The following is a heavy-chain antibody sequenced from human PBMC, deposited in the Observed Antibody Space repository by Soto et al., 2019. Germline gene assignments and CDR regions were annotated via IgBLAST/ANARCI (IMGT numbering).Heavy chain of an antibody. D-gene: IGHD6-13*01. CDR1: GFTFDDYT. V-gene: IGHV3-43*01. CDR2: ISWDGGST. Sequence: PGGSLRLSCAASGFTFDDYTMHWVRQAPGKGLEWVSLISWDGGSTYYADSVKGRFTISRGNSKDSLYLQIDSLRTEDTALYYCAKERRGPFEGSSWSYFDYWGQGTLVTVSS. CDR3: AKERRGPFEGSSWSYFDY. J-gene: IGHJ4*02.